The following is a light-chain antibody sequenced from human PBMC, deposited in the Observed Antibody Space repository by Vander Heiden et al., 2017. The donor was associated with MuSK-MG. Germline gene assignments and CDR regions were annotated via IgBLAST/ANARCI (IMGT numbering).Light chain of an antibody. V-gene: IGKV3-20*01. Sequence: FTPSPRTLSLSPGERATLSCRASQSVSSSYLAWYQQKPGQAPRLLIYGASSRATGIPDRFSGSGSGTDFTLTISRLEPEDFAVYYCQQYGSSPPLTFGGGTKVEIK. CDR3: QQYGSSPPLT. CDR2: GAS. CDR1: QSVSSSY. J-gene: IGKJ4*01.